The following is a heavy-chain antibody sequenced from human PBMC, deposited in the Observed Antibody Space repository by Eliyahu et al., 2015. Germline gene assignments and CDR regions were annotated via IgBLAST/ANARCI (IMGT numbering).Heavy chain of an antibody. CDR3: AKDSSGSWYKDS. J-gene: IGHJ4*02. V-gene: IGHV3-23*01. CDR2: ISGGGRST. Sequence: EVQLLESGGGLVQPGGSLRLSXVVSGFXFGTYAMXWVRQAPGKGLEWVSTISGGGRSTFYADSVKGRFTISRDKSKNTLYLQLTSLSAEDTAMYYCAKDSSGSWYKDSWGQGTLVTVSS. D-gene: IGHD6-13*01. CDR1: GFXFGTYA.